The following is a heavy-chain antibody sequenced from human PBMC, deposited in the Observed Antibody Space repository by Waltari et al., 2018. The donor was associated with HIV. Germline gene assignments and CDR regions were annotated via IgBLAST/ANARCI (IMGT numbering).Heavy chain of an antibody. V-gene: IGHV1-69*01. D-gene: IGHD6-13*01. Sequence: QVQLVQSGAEVKKPGSSVKVSCKASGGTFSSYAISWVRQAPGQGLEWMGEIVPSFGTANYAQKFQGRGTITADESTSTAYMELSSLRSEDTAVYYCARTRYSSSWMIGAYWGQGTLVTVSS. J-gene: IGHJ4*02. CDR1: GGTFSSYA. CDR2: IVPSFGTA. CDR3: ARTRYSSSWMIGAY.